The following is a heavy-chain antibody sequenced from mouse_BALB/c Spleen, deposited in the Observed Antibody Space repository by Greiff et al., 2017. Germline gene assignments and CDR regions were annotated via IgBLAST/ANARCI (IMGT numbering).Heavy chain of an antibody. CDR3: ARHEARTGMDY. CDR1: GFTFSSYY. V-gene: IGHV5-6-2*01. Sequence: EVMLVESGGGLVKLGGSLKLSCAASGFTFSSYYMSWVRQTPEKRLELVAAINSNGGSTYYPDTVKGRFTISRDNAKNTLYLQMSSLKSEDTALYYCARHEARTGMDYWGQGTSVTVSS. CDR2: INSNGGST. D-gene: IGHD3-1*01. J-gene: IGHJ4*01.